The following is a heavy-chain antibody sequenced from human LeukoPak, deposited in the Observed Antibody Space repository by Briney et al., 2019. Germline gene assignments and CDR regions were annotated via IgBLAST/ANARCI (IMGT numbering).Heavy chain of an antibody. CDR2: ISGSGGST. CDR3: AKASVTTVIRGAFDI. D-gene: IGHD4-17*01. CDR1: GFTFSSYA. J-gene: IGHJ3*02. Sequence: GGSLRLSCAASGFTFSSYAMSWVRQAPGKGLEGVSAISGSGGSTYYADSVKGRFTISRDNSRNTLYLQMNSLRAEDTAVYYCAKASVTTVIRGAFDIWGQGTMVTVSS. V-gene: IGHV3-23*01.